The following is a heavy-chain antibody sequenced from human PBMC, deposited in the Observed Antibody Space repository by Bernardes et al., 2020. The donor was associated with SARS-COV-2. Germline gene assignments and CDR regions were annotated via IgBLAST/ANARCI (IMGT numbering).Heavy chain of an antibody. CDR3: ARDTRGATQWEMDAFDI. D-gene: IGHD2-15*01. Sequence: GGSLRLSCAASGFTFSSYGMHWVRQAPGKGLEWVTVIWYDGSNKYYADSVKGRFTISRDNSKNTLYLQMNSLRAEDTAVYYCARDTRGATQWEMDAFDIWGQGTMVTVSS. J-gene: IGHJ3*02. CDR2: IWYDGSNK. V-gene: IGHV3-33*01. CDR1: GFTFSSYG.